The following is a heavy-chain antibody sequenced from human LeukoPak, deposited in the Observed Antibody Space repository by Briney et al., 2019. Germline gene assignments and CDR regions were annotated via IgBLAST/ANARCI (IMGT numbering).Heavy chain of an antibody. V-gene: IGHV4-59*08. CDR2: IYYSGST. CDR1: GGSISSYY. J-gene: IGHJ6*03. Sequence: KTSETLSLTRTVSGGSISSYYWSWIRQPPGKGLEWIGYIYYSGSTNYNPSLKSRVTISVDTSKNQFSLKLSSVTAADTAVYYCARLYGGVGYYYYYYMDVWGKGTTVTVSS. D-gene: IGHD2-15*01. CDR3: ARLYGGVGYYYYYYMDV.